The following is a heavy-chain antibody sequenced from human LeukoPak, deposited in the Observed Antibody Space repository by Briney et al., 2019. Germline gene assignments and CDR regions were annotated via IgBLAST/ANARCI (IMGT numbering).Heavy chain of an antibody. CDR2: ISYDGSNK. J-gene: IGHJ3*02. CDR1: GITFISAW. CDR3: AKDLAVAGTGGNAFDM. V-gene: IGHV3-30*18. D-gene: IGHD6-19*01. Sequence: GGSLRLSCTASGITFISAWMNWVRQAPGKGLEWVAVISYDGSNKYYADSVKGRFTISRDNSKNTLYLQMNSLRVEDTAVYYCAKDLAVAGTGGNAFDMWGQGTMVTVSS.